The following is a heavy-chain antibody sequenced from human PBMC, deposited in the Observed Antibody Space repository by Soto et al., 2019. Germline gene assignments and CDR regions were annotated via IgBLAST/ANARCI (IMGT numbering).Heavy chain of an antibody. Sequence: QVQLVQSGAEVKKPGSSVKVSCKASGGTFSIYAISWVRQAPGQGLECMGGIIPIFGTANYEQKFQGRVTITAYKSTSTAYMELSSLRSEDTAVYYCARLGDTAMVMAGWFDHWGQGTLVTVSS. V-gene: IGHV1-69*06. CDR2: IIPIFGTA. CDR1: GGTFSIYA. CDR3: ARLGDTAMVMAGWFDH. J-gene: IGHJ5*02. D-gene: IGHD5-18*01.